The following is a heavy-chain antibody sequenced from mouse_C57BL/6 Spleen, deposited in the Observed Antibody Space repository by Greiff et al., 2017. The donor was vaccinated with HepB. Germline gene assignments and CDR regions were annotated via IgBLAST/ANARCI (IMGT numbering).Heavy chain of an antibody. Sequence: VQRVESGPELVKPGASVKISCKASGYAFSSSWMNWVKQRPGKGLEWIGRIYPGDGDTNYNGKFKGKATLTADKSSSTAYMQLSSLTSEDSAVYFCARWGGFDYWGQGTTLTVSS. J-gene: IGHJ2*01. CDR1: GYAFSSSW. CDR3: ARWGGFDY. V-gene: IGHV1-82*01. CDR2: IYPGDGDT.